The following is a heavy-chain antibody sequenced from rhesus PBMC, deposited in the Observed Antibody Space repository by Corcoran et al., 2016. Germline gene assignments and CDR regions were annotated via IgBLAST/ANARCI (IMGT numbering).Heavy chain of an antibody. Sequence: QVQLQASGPGLVQSSATLSLTCAVSGGSLSGYYWNCLRHPPGEALEWIRYIGGSGGDTYYNPYLKSLVTFSRDTYKNQFSLRLSSVTAADTAIYYCARFRSNGWSGVYFNYWGQGVLVTVSS. V-gene: IGHV4-165*02. J-gene: IGHJ4*01. CDR3: ARFRSNGWSGVYFNY. CDR2: IGGSGGDT. CDR1: GGSLSGYY. D-gene: IGHD6S26*01.